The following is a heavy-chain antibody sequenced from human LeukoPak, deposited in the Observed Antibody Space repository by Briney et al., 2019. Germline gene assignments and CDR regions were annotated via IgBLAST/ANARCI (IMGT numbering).Heavy chain of an antibody. Sequence: ASVKVSCKASGYTFTNYYMHWVRQAPGQGLEWMGMISTSGASTSYAQKFPVRVTMTRDGSTSTVYMELSSLRSEDTAVYYCARHTTGYNSPRDSFNIWGQGTMVTVSS. CDR1: GYTFTNYY. CDR2: ISTSGAST. CDR3: ARHTTGYNSPRDSFNI. J-gene: IGHJ3*02. D-gene: IGHD1-1*01. V-gene: IGHV1-46*01.